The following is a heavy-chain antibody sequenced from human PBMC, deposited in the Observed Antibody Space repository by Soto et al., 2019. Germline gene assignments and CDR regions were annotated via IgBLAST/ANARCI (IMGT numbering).Heavy chain of an antibody. CDR2: IKSKTDGGTT. J-gene: IGHJ4*01. CDR3: TTDSYSTIIIVRFDY. Sequence: EVQLVESGGGLVKPGGSLRLSCAASGFTFTNAWINWVRQAPGKGLEWVGRIKSKTDGGTTDYAEPVKGRFAISRDGSNNMVYLQMNSLKIEDTAVYYCTTDSYSTIIIVRFDYWGHGTLVTVSS. D-gene: IGHD3-22*01. V-gene: IGHV3-15*07. CDR1: GFTFTNAW.